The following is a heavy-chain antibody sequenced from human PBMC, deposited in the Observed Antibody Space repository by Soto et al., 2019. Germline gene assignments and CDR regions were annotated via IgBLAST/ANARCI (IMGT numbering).Heavy chain of an antibody. J-gene: IGHJ4*02. CDR2: VHHTGNT. V-gene: IGHV4-59*01. CDR1: GDSIRDSF. Sequence: PSETLSLTCTVSGDSIRDSFLSWVRQPPGKGLEWIGLVHHTGNTNYNPSLETRVTMLIDASANHFSLTLTSVTPADAAIYYCARGREDHVDHHFGHLFDSWGQGTLVTVYS. D-gene: IGHD3-10*01. CDR3: ARGREDHVDHHFGHLFDS.